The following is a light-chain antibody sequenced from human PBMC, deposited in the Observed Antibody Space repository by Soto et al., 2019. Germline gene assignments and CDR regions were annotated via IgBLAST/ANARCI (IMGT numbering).Light chain of an antibody. CDR2: EAS. V-gene: IGKV3-20*01. CDR1: PSISGRY. CDR3: QQYATSPQP. Sequence: ETVLTQSPGSLSLSPCEVATRSCTSSPSISGRYLAWSQQSQGQAPRLLIYEASSRAPGIPDRFSGSGSGTDLTLTISRLEPEDFAVYYCQQYATSPQPFGQGTKV. J-gene: IGKJ1*01.